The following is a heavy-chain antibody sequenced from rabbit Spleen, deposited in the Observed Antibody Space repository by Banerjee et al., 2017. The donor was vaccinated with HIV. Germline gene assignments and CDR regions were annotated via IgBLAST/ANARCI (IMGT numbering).Heavy chain of an antibody. CDR1: GFTLSSYY. D-gene: IGHD8-1*01. CDR3: ARDGAGGSYFAL. J-gene: IGHJ4*01. CDR2: IDPVFGIT. V-gene: IGHV1S7*01. Sequence: PLKESGGGLVQPGGSLKLSCTASGFTLSSYYMNWVRQAPGKGLEWIGYIDPVFGITYYANWVKGRFSISRENAQNTVFLQMTSLTAADTATYFCARDGAGGSYFALWGPGTLVTVS.